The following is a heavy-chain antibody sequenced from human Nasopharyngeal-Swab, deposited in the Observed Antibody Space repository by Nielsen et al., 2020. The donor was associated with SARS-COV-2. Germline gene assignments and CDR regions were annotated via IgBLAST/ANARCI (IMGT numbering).Heavy chain of an antibody. CDR1: GYTFTSYY. D-gene: IGHD2-2*01. J-gene: IGHJ4*02. CDR2: INPSGGST. V-gene: IGHV1-46*01. CDR3: ARLDVVPAAMIAAAGVDY. Sequence: ASVQVSCKASGYTFTSYYMHWMRQAPAQGLEWMGIINPSGGSTSYAQKFQGRVTMTRDTSTSTVYMELSSLRSEDTAVYYCARLDVVPAAMIAAAGVDYWGQGTLVTVSS.